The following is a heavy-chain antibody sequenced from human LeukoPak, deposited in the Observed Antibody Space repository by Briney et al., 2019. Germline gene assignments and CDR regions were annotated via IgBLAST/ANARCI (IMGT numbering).Heavy chain of an antibody. Sequence: GGSLRHSCVASGFTVSSNYMSWVRQAPGKGLEWVSVIYSAGNTYYADSVKGRFTISRHNSKNTLYLQMNSLRVEDTAVYYCARGGTPGYSSGRIDYWGQGTLVTVSS. CDR2: IYSAGNT. V-gene: IGHV3-53*04. CDR3: ARGGTPGYSSGRIDY. CDR1: GFTVSSNY. J-gene: IGHJ4*02. D-gene: IGHD6-19*01.